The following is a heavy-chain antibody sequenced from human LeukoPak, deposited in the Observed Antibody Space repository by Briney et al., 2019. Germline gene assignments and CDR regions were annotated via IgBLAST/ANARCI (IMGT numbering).Heavy chain of an antibody. CDR2: IKQDGSEK. J-gene: IGHJ4*02. Sequence: PGGSLRLSCADSGFTFSSYWMSWVRQAPGKGPEWVANIKQDGSEKYYVDSVKGRFTISRDNAKKSLYLQMNSLRAEDTAVYYCARLDGYMGSVSHWGQGTLVTVSS. CDR3: ARLDGYMGSVSH. V-gene: IGHV3-7*01. D-gene: IGHD5-24*01. CDR1: GFTFSSYW.